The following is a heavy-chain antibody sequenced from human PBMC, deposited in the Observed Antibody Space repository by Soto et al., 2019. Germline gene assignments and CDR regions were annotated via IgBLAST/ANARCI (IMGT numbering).Heavy chain of an antibody. D-gene: IGHD2-2*01. CDR3: AKDFPYCSSTSCPFDY. V-gene: IGHV3-23*01. J-gene: IGHJ4*02. CDR2: ISGSGGST. CDR1: GFTFSSYA. Sequence: EVQLLESGGGLVQPGGSLRLSCAASGFTFSSYAMSWVRQAPGKGLEWVSAISGSGGSTYYADSVKGRFTISRGNSKNTLYLQMNSLRAEDTAVYYCAKDFPYCSSTSCPFDYWGQGTLVTVSS.